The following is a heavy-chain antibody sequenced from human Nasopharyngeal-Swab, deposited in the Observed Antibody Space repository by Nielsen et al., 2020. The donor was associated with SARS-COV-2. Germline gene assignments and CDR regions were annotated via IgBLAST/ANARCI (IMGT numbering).Heavy chain of an antibody. CDR2: VNWNSAAI. J-gene: IGHJ6*02. CDR3: AKDVNSALVSGYGMDV. CDR1: GFTFDDYA. V-gene: IGHV3-9*01. Sequence: GGSLRLSCAASGFTFDDYAMHWVRQPLGKGLEWVSGVNWNSAAIHYADSVKGRFTISRDNAKNSLYLQMNSLRSEDTALYYCAKDVNSALVSGYGMDVWGRGTTVTVSS. D-gene: IGHD5-18*01.